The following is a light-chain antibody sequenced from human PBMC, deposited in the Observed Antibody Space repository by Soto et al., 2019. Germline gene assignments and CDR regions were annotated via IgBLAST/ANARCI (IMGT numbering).Light chain of an antibody. CDR3: AGWDDCLGGRGYV. J-gene: IGLJ1*01. V-gene: IGLV1-47*01. Sequence: QSVLTQPPSASGTPGHRVTISCSGSSSKIGSNYVYWYQQLPGTAPKLLTYRNNQRPSGVPDRFSGSKSGTSASLAISGLRSEDEADYYCAGWDDCLGGRGYVFGTGTKVTVL. CDR2: RNN. CDR1: SSKIGSNY.